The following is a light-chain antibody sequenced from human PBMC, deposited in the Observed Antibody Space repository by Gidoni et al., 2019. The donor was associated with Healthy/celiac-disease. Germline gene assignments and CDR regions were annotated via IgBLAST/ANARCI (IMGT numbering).Light chain of an antibody. Sequence: EIVLTQSPGTLSLSPGERATLSCRASQSVSSRYLAWYQQKPGQAPRLLIYGASSRATGIPDRFRGSGSGTDFALTISRLEPEDFAVYYCQQYGSSRTFGQXTKVEIK. J-gene: IGKJ1*01. CDR3: QQYGSSRT. V-gene: IGKV3-20*01. CDR1: QSVSSRY. CDR2: GAS.